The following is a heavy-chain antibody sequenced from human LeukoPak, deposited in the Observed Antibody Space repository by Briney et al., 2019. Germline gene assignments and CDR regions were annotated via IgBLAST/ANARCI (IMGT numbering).Heavy chain of an antibody. Sequence: GGSLRLSCAASGFTFSSYSMNWVRQAPGKGLEWVSSISSSSSYIYYADSVKGRFTISRDNAKNSLYLQMNSLRADDTAVYYCARRGTSWSQFDYWGQGTLVTVSS. CDR2: ISSSSSYI. V-gene: IGHV3-21*04. CDR1: GFTFSSYS. CDR3: ARRGTSWSQFDY. J-gene: IGHJ4*02. D-gene: IGHD6-13*01.